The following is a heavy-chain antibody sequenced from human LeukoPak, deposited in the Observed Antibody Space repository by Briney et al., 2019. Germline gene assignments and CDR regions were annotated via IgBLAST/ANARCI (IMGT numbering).Heavy chain of an antibody. V-gene: IGHV4-34*01. CDR1: GESFSAYY. D-gene: IGHD6-13*01. J-gene: IGHJ3*02. Sequence: PSETLSLTCAVNGESFSAYYWSWIRQPPGKGLEWIGEIHHSGSTNYNPSLKSRVTISVDTSKSQFSLRLSSVTAADTAMYYCARAQGTFDIWGQGTMVTVSS. CDR3: ARAQGTFDI. CDR2: IHHSGST.